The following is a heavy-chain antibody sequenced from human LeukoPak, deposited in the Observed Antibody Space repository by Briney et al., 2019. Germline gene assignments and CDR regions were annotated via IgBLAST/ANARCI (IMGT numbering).Heavy chain of an antibody. V-gene: IGHV1-69*05. Sequence: ASVKVSCKASGGTFSSYAISWVRQAPGQGLEWMGGIIPIFGTANYAQKFQGRVTITTDESTSTAYMELSSLRSEDTAVYYCARDQGLGSSWYYFDYWGQGTLVTVSS. CDR3: ARDQGLGSSWYYFDY. D-gene: IGHD6-13*01. J-gene: IGHJ4*02. CDR1: GGTFSSYA. CDR2: IIPIFGTA.